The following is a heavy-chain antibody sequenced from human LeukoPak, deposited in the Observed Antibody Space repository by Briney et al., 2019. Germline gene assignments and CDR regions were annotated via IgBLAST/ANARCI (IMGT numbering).Heavy chain of an antibody. J-gene: IGHJ4*02. CDR2: ISYDGSNK. Sequence: GSLRLSCAASGFTFSSYGMHWVRQAPGKGLGGVAVISYDGSNKYYADSVKGRFTISRDNSKNTLYLQMNSLRAEDTAVYYCAKDRRAAAYYFDYWGQGTLVTVSS. V-gene: IGHV3-30*18. D-gene: IGHD6-13*01. CDR1: GFTFSSYG. CDR3: AKDRRAAAYYFDY.